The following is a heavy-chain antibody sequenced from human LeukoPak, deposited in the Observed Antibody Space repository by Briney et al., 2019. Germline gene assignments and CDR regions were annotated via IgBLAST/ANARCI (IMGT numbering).Heavy chain of an antibody. CDR1: GFTFSSYA. V-gene: IGHV3-21*04. J-gene: IGHJ4*02. CDR2: VGNSDNHK. D-gene: IGHD2-8*01. Sequence: GGSLSLSCAASGFTFSSYAMSWVRQAPGKGLEWVAVVGNSDNHKDHADSVKGRFTISRDDAKNSVYLQMNSLRVEDTAIYYCAREQWYRFDNWGQGALVTVSS. CDR3: AREQWYRFDN.